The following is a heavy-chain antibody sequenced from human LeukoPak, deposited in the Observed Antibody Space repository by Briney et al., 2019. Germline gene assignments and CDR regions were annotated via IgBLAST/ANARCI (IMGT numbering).Heavy chain of an antibody. D-gene: IGHD6-13*01. V-gene: IGHV5-51*01. Sequence: GESLKISCKGSGYSFTSYWIGWVRQMPGKGLEWMGIIYPGDSDTRYSPSFQGQVIISADKSISTAYLQWSSLKASDTAMYYCARHRRVGPYSSSWYGVYYYYMDVWGKGTTVTVSS. J-gene: IGHJ6*03. CDR1: GYSFTSYW. CDR2: IYPGDSDT. CDR3: ARHRRVGPYSSSWYGVYYYYMDV.